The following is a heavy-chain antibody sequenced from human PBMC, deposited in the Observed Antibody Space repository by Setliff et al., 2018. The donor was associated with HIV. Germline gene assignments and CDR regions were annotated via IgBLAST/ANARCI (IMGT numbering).Heavy chain of an antibody. V-gene: IGHV4-39*01. CDR3: ATLRWLRSKHSDY. J-gene: IGHJ4*01. CDR1: GGSIYSGAYY. CDR2: IDYSGIT. D-gene: IGHD5-12*01. Sequence: SETLSLTCTVSGGSIYSGAYYWAWIRQHPGKGLEWIGAIDYSGITYYNPSLKSRVTVSMDTSKNQFSLKLHSVTAADTAVYFCATLRWLRSKHSDYWGQGTLVTVSS.